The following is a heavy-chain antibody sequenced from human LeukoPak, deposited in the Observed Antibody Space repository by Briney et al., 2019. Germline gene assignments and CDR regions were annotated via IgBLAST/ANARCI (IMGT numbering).Heavy chain of an antibody. Sequence: PGGSLRLSCAASGFTFDDYAMHWVRQAPGKGLEWVSSISWNSGNIGYADSVKGRFTISRDNAKNSLYLQMHSLRAEDTALYYCAKDTNINYVGIFDYWGQGTLVTVSS. V-gene: IGHV3-9*01. D-gene: IGHD4-11*01. CDR2: ISWNSGNI. CDR1: GFTFDDYA. CDR3: AKDTNINYVGIFDY. J-gene: IGHJ4*02.